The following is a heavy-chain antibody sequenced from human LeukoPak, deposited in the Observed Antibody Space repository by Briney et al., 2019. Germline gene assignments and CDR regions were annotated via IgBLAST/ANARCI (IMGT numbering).Heavy chain of an antibody. D-gene: IGHD3-16*01. V-gene: IGHV3-21*01. CDR1: GFTFSSYS. Sequence: GGSLRLSCAASGFTFSSYSMNWVRQAPGKGLEWVSSISTSSSYINYADSVKGRFTISRDNAKKSLYLQMNSLRAEDTAVYYCAREGGGGFDYWGQGTLVTVSS. CDR3: AREGGGGFDY. CDR2: ISTSSSYI. J-gene: IGHJ4*02.